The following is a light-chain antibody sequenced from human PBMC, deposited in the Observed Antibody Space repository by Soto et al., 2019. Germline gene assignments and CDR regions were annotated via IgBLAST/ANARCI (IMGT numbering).Light chain of an antibody. J-gene: IGLJ3*02. CDR1: ISNVGSYNL. V-gene: IGLV2-23*02. CDR2: EVN. Sequence: QSVLTQPASVSGSPGQSITISCTGTISNVGSYNLVSWYQQHPGKAPKLIIYEVNKRPSGVSNRFSGSKSGNTASLTISGLQTEDEADYYCYSYEGGRVFGXGTKLTVL. CDR3: YSYEGGRV.